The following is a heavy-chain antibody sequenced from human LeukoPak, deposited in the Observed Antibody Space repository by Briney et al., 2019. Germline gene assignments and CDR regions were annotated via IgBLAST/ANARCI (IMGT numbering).Heavy chain of an antibody. CDR1: GYTFTGYY. D-gene: IGHD3-22*01. J-gene: IGHJ3*02. CDR3: ARVIVVAYDAFDI. CDR2: INPNSGGT. V-gene: IGHV1-2*02. Sequence: ASVKVSCKASGYTFTGYYMHWVRQAPGQGREWMGWINPNSGGTNYAQKFQGRVTMTRDTSISTAYMELSRLRSDDTAVYYCARVIVVAYDAFDIWGQGTMVTVSS.